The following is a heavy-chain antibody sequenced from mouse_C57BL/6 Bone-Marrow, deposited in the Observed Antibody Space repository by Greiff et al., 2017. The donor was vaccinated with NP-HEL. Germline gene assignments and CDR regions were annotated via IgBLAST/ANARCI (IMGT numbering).Heavy chain of an antibody. CDR2: VWRGGRT. CDR3: AKTGKRYAMDY. CDR1: VFSLTSYG. J-gene: IGHJ4*01. V-gene: IGHV2-5*01. Sequence: QVQLKQSGPGLVQPSQSLSITCPVSVFSLTSYGVHWVRPSPGKGLEWLGVVWRGGRTDYNAAFMSRLSITKDKSKSQVFFKMNSLQADDTAIYYCAKTGKRYAMDYGGQGTSVTVSS.